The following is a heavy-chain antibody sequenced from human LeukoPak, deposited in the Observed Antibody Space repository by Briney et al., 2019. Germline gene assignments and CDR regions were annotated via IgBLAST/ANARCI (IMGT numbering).Heavy chain of an antibody. J-gene: IGHJ4*02. D-gene: IGHD3-9*01. CDR3: ARARVDILTGYWNRCYFDY. Sequence: SETLSLTCTVSGGSISSSSYYWGWIRQPPGKGLKWIGSIYYSGSTYYNPSLKSRVTISVDTSKNQFSLKLSSVTAADTAVYYCARARVDILTGYWNRCYFDYWGQGTLVTVSS. V-gene: IGHV4-39*01. CDR1: GGSISSSSYY. CDR2: IYYSGST.